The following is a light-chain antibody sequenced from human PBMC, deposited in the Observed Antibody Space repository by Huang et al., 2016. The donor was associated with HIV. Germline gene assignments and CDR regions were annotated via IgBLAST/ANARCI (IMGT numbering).Light chain of an antibody. CDR3: QQYGSSPWT. V-gene: IGKV3-20*01. CDR1: QSVSRSY. CDR2: GAS. Sequence: IVLTQSPGTLSLSPGERATRSCRASQSVSRSYLSWYQQKPGPAPRLLIYGASSRPTGIPARFSGSGSGTDFTLTISRLEPEDFALYYCQQYGSSPWTFGQGTKVEIK. J-gene: IGKJ1*01.